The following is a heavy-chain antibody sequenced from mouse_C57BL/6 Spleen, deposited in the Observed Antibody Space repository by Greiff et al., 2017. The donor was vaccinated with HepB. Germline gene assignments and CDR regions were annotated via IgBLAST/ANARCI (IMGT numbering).Heavy chain of an antibody. Sequence: VQRVESGPELVKPGASVKISCKASGYAFSSSWMNWVKQRPGKGLEWIGRIYPGDGDTNYNGKFKGKATLTADKSSSTAYMQLSSLTSEDSAVYFCASGYYYGSSYEYFDYWGQGTTLTVSS. J-gene: IGHJ2*01. D-gene: IGHD1-1*01. CDR3: ASGYYYGSSYEYFDY. V-gene: IGHV1-82*01. CDR2: IYPGDGDT. CDR1: GYAFSSSW.